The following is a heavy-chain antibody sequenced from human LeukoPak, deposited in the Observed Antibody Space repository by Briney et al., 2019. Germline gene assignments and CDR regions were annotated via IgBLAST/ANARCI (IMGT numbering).Heavy chain of an antibody. CDR2: IKDKSNGATT. J-gene: IGHJ5*02. CDR3: IEGVVEVPTTGDWFDP. D-gene: IGHD1-1*01. V-gene: IGHV3-15*01. CDR1: GFTFSYAW. Sequence: PGGSLRLSCAASGFTFSYAWMTWVRQAPGKGLEWIGRIKDKSNGATTDYAAPVKGRFTISRDDSKSTLYLQMTSLKIEYTAFYYCIEGVVEVPTTGDWFDPWGQGTLVTVSS.